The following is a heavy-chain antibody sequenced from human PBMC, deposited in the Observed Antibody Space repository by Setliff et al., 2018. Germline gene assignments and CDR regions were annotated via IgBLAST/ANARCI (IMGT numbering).Heavy chain of an antibody. Sequence: SSETLSLTCTVSGGSISDYYWSWIRQAPGKGLEWIGHIYYGGSTNYNPSLNSRVAISVDTSENQFSLKLSSVTAADTAVYYCARDAGLGYCSSTSCSFSKRYYYYGMDVWGQGTTVTVS. CDR3: ARDAGLGYCSSTSCSFSKRYYYYGMDV. CDR1: GGSISDYY. CDR2: IYYGGST. J-gene: IGHJ6*02. D-gene: IGHD2-2*01. V-gene: IGHV4-59*12.